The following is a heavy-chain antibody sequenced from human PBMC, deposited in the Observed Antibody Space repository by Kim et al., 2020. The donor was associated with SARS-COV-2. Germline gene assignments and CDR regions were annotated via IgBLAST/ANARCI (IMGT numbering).Heavy chain of an antibody. D-gene: IGHD3-9*01. Sequence: GESLKISCKGSGYSFTSYWIGWVRQMPGKGLEWMGIIYPGDSDTRYSPSFQGQVTISADKSISTAYLQWSSLKASDTAMYYCARRHYLTSRYDILTGYLYYFDYWGQGTLVTVSS. V-gene: IGHV5-51*01. CDR2: IYPGDSDT. J-gene: IGHJ4*02. CDR3: ARRHYLTSRYDILTGYLYYFDY. CDR1: GYSFTSYW.